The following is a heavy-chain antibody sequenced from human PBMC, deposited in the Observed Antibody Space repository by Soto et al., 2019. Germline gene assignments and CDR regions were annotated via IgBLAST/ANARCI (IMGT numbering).Heavy chain of an antibody. CDR3: AKDFAYYSGYSSPLFDY. D-gene: IGHD5-12*01. V-gene: IGHV3-23*01. J-gene: IGHJ4*02. Sequence: EVQLLESGGGLVQPGGSLRLSCAASGFTFSSYAMSWVRQAPGKGLEWVSAISGSGGSTYYADSVKGRFTISRDNSKNTLYLQMISLRAEDTAVYDCAKDFAYYSGYSSPLFDYWGQGTLVTVSS. CDR2: ISGSGGST. CDR1: GFTFSSYA.